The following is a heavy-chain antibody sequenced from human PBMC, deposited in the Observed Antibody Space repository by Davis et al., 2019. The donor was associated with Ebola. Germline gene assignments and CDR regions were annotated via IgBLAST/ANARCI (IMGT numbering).Heavy chain of an antibody. CDR3: ARIDIVVVPAAIRDDAFDI. CDR2: ISYDGSNK. CDR1: GFTFSSYG. Sequence: PGGSLRLSCAASGFTFSSYGMHWVRQAPGKGLEWVAVISYDGSNKYYADSVKGRFTISRDNAKNSLYLQMNSLRAEDTAVYYCARIDIVVVPAAIRDDAFDIWGQGTMVTVSS. J-gene: IGHJ3*02. D-gene: IGHD2-2*02. V-gene: IGHV3-30*03.